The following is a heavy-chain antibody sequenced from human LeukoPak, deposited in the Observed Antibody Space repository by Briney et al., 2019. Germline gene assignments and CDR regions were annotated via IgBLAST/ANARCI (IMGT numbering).Heavy chain of an antibody. CDR3: ARGGAVAGRFGP. Sequence: GGSLGLSCAASGFTFDDYTMSWVRQAPGKGLEWVAKMKEDGSDIHYVDSVRGRLSISRDNAKDSLYLQMNSLRVDDTAVYYCARGGAVAGRFGPWGQGTQVTVSS. J-gene: IGHJ5*02. CDR2: MKEDGSDI. D-gene: IGHD6-19*01. CDR1: GFTFDDYT. V-gene: IGHV3-7*01.